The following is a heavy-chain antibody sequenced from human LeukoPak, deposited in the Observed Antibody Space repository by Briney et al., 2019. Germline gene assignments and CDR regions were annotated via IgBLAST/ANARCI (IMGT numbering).Heavy chain of an antibody. J-gene: IGHJ4*02. Sequence: GGSLRLSCTASGFTFSSYGMHWVRQAPGKGLEWVAVISYDGSNKYYADSVKGRFTISRDNSKNTLYLQMNSLRAEDTAVYYCAKGEPVITIFGVGGGKEYYFDYWGQGTLVTVSS. D-gene: IGHD3-3*01. V-gene: IGHV3-30*18. CDR3: AKGEPVITIFGVGGGKEYYFDY. CDR1: GFTFSSYG. CDR2: ISYDGSNK.